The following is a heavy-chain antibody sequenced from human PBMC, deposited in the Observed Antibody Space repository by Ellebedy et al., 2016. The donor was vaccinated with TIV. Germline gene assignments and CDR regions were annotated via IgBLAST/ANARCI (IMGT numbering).Heavy chain of an antibody. CDR2: MSFDANNK. Sequence: GESLKIFCAASGFTFSSYDMHWVRQAPGKGLEWVALMSFDANNKYYADSVKGRFTISRDNAKSSLYLQMNSLRAEDTAVYYCANLGGLAASATNGVAFDIWGQGTIVTVSS. V-gene: IGHV3-30*18. D-gene: IGHD6-13*01. J-gene: IGHJ3*02. CDR3: ANLGGLAASATNGVAFDI. CDR1: GFTFSSYD.